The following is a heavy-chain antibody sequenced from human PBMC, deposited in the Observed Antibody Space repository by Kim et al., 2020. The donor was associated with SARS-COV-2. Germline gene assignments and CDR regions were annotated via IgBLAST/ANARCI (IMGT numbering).Heavy chain of an antibody. J-gene: IGHJ5*01. Sequence: ASVKVSCKASGYTFTSYGISWVRQAPGPGLEWMGWNSAYNGNTNYAQKLQGRDTMTTDPSTSTAYMELRSLRSDDTAVYYCSREVGWLAGTPSWFDPWGQGTLVTVSS. V-gene: IGHV1-18*01. CDR3: SREVGWLAGTPSWFDP. CDR1: GYTFTSYG. CDR2: NSAYNGNT. D-gene: IGHD6-19*01.